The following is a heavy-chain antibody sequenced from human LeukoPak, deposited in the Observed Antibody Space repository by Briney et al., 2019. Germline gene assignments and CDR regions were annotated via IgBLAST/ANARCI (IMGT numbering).Heavy chain of an antibody. CDR2: ISGSGGSS. D-gene: IGHD4-17*01. Sequence: GGSLRLSCAASGFTFSTYALSWVRQAPGKGLEWVSGISGSGGSSYFADSVKGRFTISRDNSKNTLYLQMNSLRAEDTAVYYCAKDAVTKGYAFDIWGQGTMVTVSS. CDR3: AKDAVTKGYAFDI. J-gene: IGHJ3*02. CDR1: GFTFSTYA. V-gene: IGHV3-23*01.